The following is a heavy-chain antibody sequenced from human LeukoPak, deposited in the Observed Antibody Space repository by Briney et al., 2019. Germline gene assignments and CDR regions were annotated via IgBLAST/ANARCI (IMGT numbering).Heavy chain of an antibody. CDR1: GFTVSSNY. CDR2: IYSGGST. Sequence: GGSLRLSCAASGFTVSSNYMSWVRQAPGKGLEWVSVIYSGGSTYYADSVKGRFTISRDNSKNTLYLQMNSLRAEDTAVYYCARPLYSSGWYEVAYWGQGTLVTVSS. V-gene: IGHV3-53*01. J-gene: IGHJ4*02. CDR3: ARPLYSSGWYEVAY. D-gene: IGHD6-19*01.